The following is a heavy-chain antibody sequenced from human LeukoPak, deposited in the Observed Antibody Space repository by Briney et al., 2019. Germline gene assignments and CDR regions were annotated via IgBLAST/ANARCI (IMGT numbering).Heavy chain of an antibody. J-gene: IGHJ4*02. CDR1: GLSVSKKY. V-gene: IGHV3-66*01. CDR2: IYVGGST. Sequence: GGSLRLSCAASGLSVSKKYMSWVRQAPGKGLEWVSVIYVGGSTYYADSVRGRFTISRDNSKNTLYLQMNSLRVDDTAVYYCATRPDGYDLPYFDYWGQGTLGTVSS. CDR3: ATRPDGYDLPYFDY. D-gene: IGHD5-18*01.